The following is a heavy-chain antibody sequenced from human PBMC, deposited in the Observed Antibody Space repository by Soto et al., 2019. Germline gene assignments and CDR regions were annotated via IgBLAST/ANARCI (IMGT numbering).Heavy chain of an antibody. V-gene: IGHV1-18*01. CDR2: MSPHNGNA. CDR1: GYTFSNYG. J-gene: IGHJ4*02. Sequence: QVQLVQYGTEVKKPGASVRVSCKASGYTFSNYGICWVRQAPGQGLEWMGWMSPHNGNAHYAENLQGRVTLTADTSTNTAYMDLRSLRSDDTAVYYCARMYRGTYSSSLWGQGTLGTVSS. D-gene: IGHD1-26*01. CDR3: ARMYRGTYSSSL.